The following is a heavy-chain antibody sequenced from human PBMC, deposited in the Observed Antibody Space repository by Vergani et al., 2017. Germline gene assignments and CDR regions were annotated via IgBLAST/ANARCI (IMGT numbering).Heavy chain of an antibody. CDR1: GFTFGDYY. CDR3: ARISSGSAPYLHY. V-gene: IGHV3-7*01. CDR2: IKRDGTET. J-gene: IGHJ1*01. D-gene: IGHD3-22*01. Sequence: EVHLEESGGGLVPPGGSLRLSCAASGFTFGDYYMAWIRLAPGKGLDWVASIKRDGTETFYVDSVKGRFTISRDNAKTTLYLQMNSLRDEDRGVYYCARISSGSAPYLHYWGQGTLVTVAS.